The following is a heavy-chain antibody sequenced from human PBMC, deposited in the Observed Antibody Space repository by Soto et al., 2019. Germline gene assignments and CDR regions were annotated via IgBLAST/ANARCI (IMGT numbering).Heavy chain of an antibody. J-gene: IGHJ6*02. Sequence: QVQLVQSGAEVRKPGSSVKVSCKASGYIFVNYGIAWVRQAPGQGLEWMGWISPYSGNTDYATKVQGRLTMTTDTATGTAYMELGSRTSDDTAVYYCAMGLNYVTPTPQDVWGQGTTVTVSS. CDR2: ISPYSGNT. V-gene: IGHV1-18*01. D-gene: IGHD3-16*01. CDR3: AMGLNYVTPTPQDV. CDR1: GYIFVNYG.